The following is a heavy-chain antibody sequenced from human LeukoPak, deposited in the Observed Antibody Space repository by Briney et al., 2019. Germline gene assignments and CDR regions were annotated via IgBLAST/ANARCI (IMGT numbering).Heavy chain of an antibody. CDR3: ARDYRKYSSGFGY. V-gene: IGHV3-30*03. CDR2: ISYDGSNK. J-gene: IGHJ4*02. CDR1: GFTFSNYG. D-gene: IGHD6-19*01. Sequence: GRSLRLSCAASGFTFSNYGMHWVRQAPGRGLEWVAVISYDGSNKYYADSVKGRFTVSRDNAKNSLYLQMNSLRAEDTAVYYCARDYRKYSSGFGYWGQGTLVTVSS.